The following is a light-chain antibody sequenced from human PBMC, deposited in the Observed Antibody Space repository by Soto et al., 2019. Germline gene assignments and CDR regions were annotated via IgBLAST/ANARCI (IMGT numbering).Light chain of an antibody. J-gene: IGKJ5*01. CDR1: QSIGTL. V-gene: IGKV1-5*01. Sequence: DIQMTQSPSTLSASLGAKVTITCRARQSIGTLLAGYQQTPGRAPNLLIYDASSLQSGVPSRFSGSGSGTEFNLTISSLQPDDFATYFCQQFKTYPFTFGQGTRLESK. CDR2: DAS. CDR3: QQFKTYPFT.